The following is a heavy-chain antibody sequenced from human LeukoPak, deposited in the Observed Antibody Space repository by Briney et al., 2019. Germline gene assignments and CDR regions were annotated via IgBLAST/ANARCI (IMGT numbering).Heavy chain of an antibody. CDR1: GFTFSSYS. J-gene: IGHJ4*02. D-gene: IGHD2-15*01. V-gene: IGHV3-21*01. CDR2: ISSSSSYI. Sequence: PGGSLRLSCAASGFTFSSYSMNWVRQAPGKGLEWVSSISSSSSYIYYADSVKGRFTISRDNAKNSLYLQMNSLRAEDTAVCYCARVVVVAATPLVDYWGQGTLVTVSS. CDR3: ARVVVVAATPLVDY.